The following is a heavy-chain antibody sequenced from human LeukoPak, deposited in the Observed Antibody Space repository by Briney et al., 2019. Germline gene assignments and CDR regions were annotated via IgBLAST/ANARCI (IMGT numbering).Heavy chain of an antibody. J-gene: IGHJ5*02. CDR3: ARVLTIFGVVDWFDP. V-gene: IGHV4-59*01. CDR1: GGSISSYY. Sequence: SETLSLTCTVSGGSISSYYWSWIRQPPGKGLEWIGYIYYSGSTNYNPSLKSRVTISVDTSKNQFSLKLSSVTAADTAVYYRARVLTIFGVVDWFDPWGQGTLVTVSS. D-gene: IGHD3-3*01. CDR2: IYYSGST.